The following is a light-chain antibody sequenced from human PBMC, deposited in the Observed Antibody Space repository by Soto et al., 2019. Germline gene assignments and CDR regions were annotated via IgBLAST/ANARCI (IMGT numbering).Light chain of an antibody. J-gene: IGKJ2*01. CDR2: GAS. V-gene: IGKV3-20*01. CDR3: QQYGSSPYT. CDR1: QSVSTSS. Sequence: EIVLTQSPGTLSLSPGERATLSCRASQSVSTSSLAWYQQKPGQAPRLLIYGASSRATGIPDRVSGSGSGADFTLRLSRPEPEDFDMYYCQQYGSSPYTFGQGTKLAIK.